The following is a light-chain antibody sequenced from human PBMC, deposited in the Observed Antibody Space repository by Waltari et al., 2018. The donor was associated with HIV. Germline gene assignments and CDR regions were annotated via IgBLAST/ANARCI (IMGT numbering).Light chain of an antibody. V-gene: IGKV1-33*01. Sequence: DIQITQSPSSWSPSVRDRVTITCQATQDIGYYLNWYQQKPGEAPRLLIYDASRLRPGVPSRFSGGGSGTDFTLTISSLQPEDIATYYCQQYHSQFTFGPGTKVHIK. CDR2: DAS. CDR1: QDIGYY. CDR3: QQYHSQFT. J-gene: IGKJ3*01.